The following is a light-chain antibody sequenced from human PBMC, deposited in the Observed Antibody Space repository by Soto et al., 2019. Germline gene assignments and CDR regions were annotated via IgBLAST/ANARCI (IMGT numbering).Light chain of an antibody. J-gene: IGKJ1*01. V-gene: IGKV3-20*01. CDR3: QQYVSSQT. CDR1: QSVSSSY. CDR2: GAS. Sequence: EIVLTQSPGTLSLSPGERATLSCRASQSVSSSYLARYQQKPGQAPRLHLDGASSRATGIPARFSGSGSGTDFTLTISSLDPEDFAVYYCQQYVSSQTFGQGTKVEIK.